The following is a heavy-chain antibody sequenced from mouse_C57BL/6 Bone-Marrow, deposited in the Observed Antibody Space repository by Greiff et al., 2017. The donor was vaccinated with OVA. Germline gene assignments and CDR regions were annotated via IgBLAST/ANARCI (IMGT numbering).Heavy chain of an antibody. Sequence: EVQLMESGGGLVKPGGSLKLSCAASGFTFSDYGMHWVRQAPEKGLEWVAYISSGSSTIYYADTVKGRFTISRDNAKNTLFLQMTSLRSEDTAMYYCARPGGPYFDYWGQGTTLTVSS. CDR2: ISSGSSTI. CDR1: GFTFSDYG. J-gene: IGHJ2*01. CDR3: ARPGGPYFDY. V-gene: IGHV5-17*01.